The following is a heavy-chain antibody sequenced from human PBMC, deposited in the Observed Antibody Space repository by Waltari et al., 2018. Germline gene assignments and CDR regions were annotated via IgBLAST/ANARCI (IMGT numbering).Heavy chain of an antibody. CDR3: AKARIAAAWGVAFDI. Sequence: EVQLVESGGGLVQPCRSLRLSCAASGFTFDDYAMAWGRQATGQGLEWVSCISVNSGSIGYADSVKGRFTISRDNAKNSLYLQMNSLRAEDMALYYCAKARIAAAWGVAFDIWGQGTMVTVSS. CDR1: GFTFDDYA. J-gene: IGHJ3*02. D-gene: IGHD6-13*01. CDR2: ISVNSGSI. V-gene: IGHV3-9*03.